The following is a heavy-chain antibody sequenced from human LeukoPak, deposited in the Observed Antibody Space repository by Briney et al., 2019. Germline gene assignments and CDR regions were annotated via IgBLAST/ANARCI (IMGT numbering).Heavy chain of an antibody. CDR2: IKQDGSEK. D-gene: IGHD4-17*01. CDR3: ARKNDYGDFHFDY. CDR1: GFTFSSYE. V-gene: IGHV3-7*04. Sequence: GGSLRLSCAASGFTFSSYEMNWVRQAPGKGLEWVANIKQDGSEKYYVDSVKGRFTISRDNAKNSLYLQMNSLRAEDTGVYYCARKNDYGDFHFDYWGQGTLATVSS. J-gene: IGHJ4*02.